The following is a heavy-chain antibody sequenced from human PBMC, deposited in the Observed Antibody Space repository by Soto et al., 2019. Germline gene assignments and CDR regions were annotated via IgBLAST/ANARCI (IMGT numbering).Heavy chain of an antibody. CDR3: AKDPRRVLWFGELSDY. V-gene: IGHV3-30*18. Sequence: QVQLVESGGGVVQPGRSLRLSCAASGFTFSSYGMHWVRQAPGKGLEWVAVISYDGSNKYYADSVKGRFTISRDNSKNTLYLQMNSLRAEDTAVYYCAKDPRRVLWFGELSDYWGQGTLVTVSS. CDR1: GFTFSSYG. D-gene: IGHD3-10*01. CDR2: ISYDGSNK. J-gene: IGHJ4*02.